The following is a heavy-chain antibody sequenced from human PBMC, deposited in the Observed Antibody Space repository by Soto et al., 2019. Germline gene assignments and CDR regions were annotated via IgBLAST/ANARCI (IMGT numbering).Heavy chain of an antibody. Sequence: QVQLAESGGGVVQPGRSLRLSCAASGFSFNNHGMHWVRQAPGKGLEWVAVIWYDGSYKYYADSVKGRFTISRDNSKNTLYLQMNSLRAEDTAMYYCARDMYSSDYFVKWFEPWGQGTLVTVSS. CDR3: ARDMYSSDYFVKWFEP. J-gene: IGHJ5*02. CDR1: GFSFNNHG. D-gene: IGHD6-19*01. CDR2: IWYDGSYK. V-gene: IGHV3-33*01.